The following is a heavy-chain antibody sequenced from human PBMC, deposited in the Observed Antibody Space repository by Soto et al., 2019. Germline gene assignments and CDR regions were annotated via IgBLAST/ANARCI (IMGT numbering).Heavy chain of an antibody. Sequence: GGSLRLSCAASGLTFSNYAMSWVRQAPGKGLEWVSAISGSGGGTYYADSVKGRFTISRDNSKNTLYLQMNSLRAEDTAVYYCAKEVRNTAVTRVIDYWGQGSLVTVSS. D-gene: IGHD7-27*01. CDR2: ISGSGGGT. J-gene: IGHJ4*02. CDR3: AKEVRNTAVTRVIDY. CDR1: GLTFSNYA. V-gene: IGHV3-23*01.